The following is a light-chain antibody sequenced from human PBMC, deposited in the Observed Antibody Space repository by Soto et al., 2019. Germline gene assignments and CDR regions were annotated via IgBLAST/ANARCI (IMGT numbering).Light chain of an antibody. V-gene: IGKV3-20*01. CDR1: QSVSSSN. CDR3: QQFGSSPGT. J-gene: IGKJ1*01. CDR2: GVS. Sequence: EIVLTQSPGTLSLSPGERATLACRASQSVSSSNLAWYQQNPGQAPRLLIYGVSTRATGIPDRFSGSVSGTVFALTIGRLEPVDFAVYHCQQFGSSPGTFGQGTKVVIK.